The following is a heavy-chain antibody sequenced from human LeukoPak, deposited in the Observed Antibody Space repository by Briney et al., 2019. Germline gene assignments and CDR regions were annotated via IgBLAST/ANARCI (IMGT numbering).Heavy chain of an antibody. CDR2: ISSSGSTI. J-gene: IGHJ3*02. CDR3: ARITMVRGVDAFDI. Sequence: GGSLRLSCAASGFTFSDYYMSWIRQAPGKGLEWVSYISSSGSTIYYADSVKGRFTISRDNAKNSLYLRMNSLRAEDTAVYYCARITMVRGVDAFDIWGQGTMVTVSS. D-gene: IGHD3-10*01. CDR1: GFTFSDYY. V-gene: IGHV3-11*01.